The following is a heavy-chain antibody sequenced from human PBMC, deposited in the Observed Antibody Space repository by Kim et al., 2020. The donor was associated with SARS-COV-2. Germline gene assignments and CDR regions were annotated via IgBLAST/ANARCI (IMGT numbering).Heavy chain of an antibody. CDR1: EFTFSSFA. J-gene: IGHJ6*02. D-gene: IGHD6-19*01. CDR2: ISYDGSNE. V-gene: IGHV3-30-3*01. CDR3: ARDRAAVAGPYFYYGMDV. Sequence: WGSLRLSCADSEFTFSSFAMHWVRQAPGKGLEWVAVISYDGSNENYADSVKGRFTISRDNSQNEVYLQINSLRSEDTAVYYCARDRAAVAGPYFYYGMDVWGQGTTVTVSS.